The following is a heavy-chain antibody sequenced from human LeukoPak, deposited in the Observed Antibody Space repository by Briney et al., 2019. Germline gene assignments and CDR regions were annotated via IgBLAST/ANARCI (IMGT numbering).Heavy chain of an antibody. CDR2: INPNSGDT. Sequence: ASVTVSCKASGYTFTAYYMHWVRQAPGQGLEWMGWINPNSGDTNYAQKFQGRVTMTRDTSISTADMELSRLRSDDTAVYYCARIGIAASGLFLHYDYWGQGTLVTVSS. J-gene: IGHJ4*02. CDR1: GYTFTAYY. V-gene: IGHV1-2*02. CDR3: ARIGIAASGLFLHYDY. D-gene: IGHD6-13*01.